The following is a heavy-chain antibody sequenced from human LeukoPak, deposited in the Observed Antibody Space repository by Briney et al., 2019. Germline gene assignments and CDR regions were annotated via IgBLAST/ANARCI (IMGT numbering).Heavy chain of an antibody. D-gene: IGHD1-26*01. CDR3: TTELFPTTSGSYSVDY. CDR2: LYSGGST. Sequence: PGGSLRLSCAASGFTVSSNYMSWVRQAPRKGLEWVSVLYSGGSTYYADSVKGRFTISRDDSKNTLYLQMNSLKTEDTAVYYCTTELFPTTSGSYSVDYWGQGTLVTVSS. J-gene: IGHJ4*02. CDR1: GFTVSSNY. V-gene: IGHV3-53*01.